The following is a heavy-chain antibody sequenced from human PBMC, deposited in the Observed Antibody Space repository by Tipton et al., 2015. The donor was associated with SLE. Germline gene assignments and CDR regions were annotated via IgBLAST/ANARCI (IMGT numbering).Heavy chain of an antibody. D-gene: IGHD2-2*02. Sequence: TLSLTCTVSGGSISSGGYYWSWIRQSPGKGLEWIGYISYSGSTNYNSSLKSRLTISVDTSKNQFSLKLSSVTAADTAVYYCARSHCSSTSCYRYFDYWGQGTLVTVSS. CDR3: ARSHCSSTSCYRYFDY. J-gene: IGHJ4*02. CDR1: GGSISSGGYY. CDR2: ISYSGST. V-gene: IGHV4-31*03.